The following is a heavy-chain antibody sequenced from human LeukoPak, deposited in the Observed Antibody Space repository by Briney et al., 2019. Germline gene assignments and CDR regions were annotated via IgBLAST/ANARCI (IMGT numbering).Heavy chain of an antibody. CDR2: IYTSGST. CDR3: ARELEFGVAGVYYMDV. Sequence: SETLSLICTVSGVSISSGGYYWSWIRQPPGKVLEWIGYIYTSGSTNYNPSFKSRVTMSVDTSKNQFSLKLSSVTAADTAVYYCARELEFGVAGVYYMDVWGKGTTVTVSS. V-gene: IGHV4-61*08. J-gene: IGHJ6*03. CDR1: GVSISSGGYY. D-gene: IGHD3-3*01.